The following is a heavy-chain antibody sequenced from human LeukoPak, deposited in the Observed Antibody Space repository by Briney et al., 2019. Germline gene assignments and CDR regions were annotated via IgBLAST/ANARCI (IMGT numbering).Heavy chain of an antibody. CDR3: ARSVNYYETHWDY. J-gene: IGHJ4*02. CDR2: TYYRSKWYN. V-gene: IGHV6-1*01. CDR1: GDSVSSNSAA. D-gene: IGHD3-22*01. Sequence: SQTLSLTCAISGDSVSSNSAAWNWLRQSPSRGLEWLGRTYYRSKWYNDYAVSVKSRITINPDTSKNQFSLQLNSVTPGDTAVYYCARSVNYYETHWDYWGQGTLVTVSS.